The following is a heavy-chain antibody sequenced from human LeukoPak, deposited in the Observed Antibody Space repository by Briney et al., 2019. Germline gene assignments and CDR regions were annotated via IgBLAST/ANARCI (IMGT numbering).Heavy chain of an antibody. D-gene: IGHD5-12*01. CDR3: ASSGYSGYDFDY. CDR2: ISSSSSYI. CDR1: GFTFSSYS. J-gene: IGHJ4*02. V-gene: IGHV3-21*01. Sequence: GGSLRLSCAAPGFTFSSYSMNWGRQAPGKGLEWVSSISSSSSYIYYADSVKGRFTISRDNAKNSLYLQMNSLRAEDTAVYYCASSGYSGYDFDYWGQGTLVTVSS.